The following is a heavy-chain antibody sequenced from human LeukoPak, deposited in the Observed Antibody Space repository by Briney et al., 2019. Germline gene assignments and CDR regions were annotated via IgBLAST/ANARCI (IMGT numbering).Heavy chain of an antibody. Sequence: GGSLRLSCAASGFSFSNYAMSWVRQAPGKGLEWVSGISGGGGAKYYADPVKGRFTISSDNLKNMLFLQMNSLRAEDTAVYYCAKEFGLSRYGLDVWGQGTTVTVSS. CDR1: GFSFSNYA. V-gene: IGHV3-23*01. CDR2: ISGGGGAK. CDR3: AKEFGLSRYGLDV. D-gene: IGHD3-16*01. J-gene: IGHJ6*02.